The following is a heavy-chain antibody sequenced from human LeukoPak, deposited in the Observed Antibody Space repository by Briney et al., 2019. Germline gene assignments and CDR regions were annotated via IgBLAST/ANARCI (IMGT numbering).Heavy chain of an antibody. J-gene: IGHJ5*02. Sequence: QAGGSLRLSCAASGFTFSSYSMNWVRQAPGKGLEWVSYIRSSSSTIYYADSVKGRFTISRDNAKNSLYLQMNSLRAEDTAVYYCARDGLGYCSSTSCYPDWFDPWGQGTLVTVSS. V-gene: IGHV3-48*04. CDR3: ARDGLGYCSSTSCYPDWFDP. CDR2: IRSSSSTI. D-gene: IGHD2-2*01. CDR1: GFTFSSYS.